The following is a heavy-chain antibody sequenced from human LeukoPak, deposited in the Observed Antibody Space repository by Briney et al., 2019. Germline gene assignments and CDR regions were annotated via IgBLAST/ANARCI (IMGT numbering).Heavy chain of an antibody. V-gene: IGHV3-21*04. Sequence: GGSLRLSCAASGFTFSSYSMNWVRQAPGKGLEWVSSISSSSGYIYYADSVKGRFTISRDFSKNTVFLHMNSLRAEDTAMYYCARGDDSGYYDYFDYWGQGALVTVSP. CDR1: GFTFSSYS. D-gene: IGHD3-22*01. J-gene: IGHJ4*02. CDR2: ISSSSGYI. CDR3: ARGDDSGYYDYFDY.